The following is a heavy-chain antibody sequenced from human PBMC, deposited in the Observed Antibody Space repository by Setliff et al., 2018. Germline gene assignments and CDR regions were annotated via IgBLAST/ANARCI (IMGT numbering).Heavy chain of an antibody. CDR2: ISSGST. CDR1: GGSFSGYY. Sequence: SETLSLTCAVYGGSFSGYYWSWIRQPPGKGLEWIGYISSGSTNYNPSLKSRVTISVDPSKNQFSLRVSSVTAADTAVYYCARDREHYNFWSGYYGAFAFDIWGQGTMVTVSS. D-gene: IGHD3-3*01. CDR3: ARDREHYNFWSGYYGAFAFDI. V-gene: IGHV4-4*08. J-gene: IGHJ3*02.